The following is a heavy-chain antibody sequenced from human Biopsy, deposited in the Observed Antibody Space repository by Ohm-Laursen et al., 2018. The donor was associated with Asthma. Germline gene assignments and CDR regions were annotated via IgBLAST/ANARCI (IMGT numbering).Heavy chain of an antibody. CDR1: GFTFRTYG. CDR2: ISYDGHNQ. Sequence: SLRLSCSASGFTFRTYGMHWVRQTPGKGLEWLSSISYDGHNQHYADSVKGRFTISRDNSKNTVSLEMNSLRRDDTAVYFCARATVAAAGNDWGQGTLVTGSS. V-gene: IGHV3-30*06. D-gene: IGHD6-13*01. CDR3: ARATVAAAGND. J-gene: IGHJ4*02.